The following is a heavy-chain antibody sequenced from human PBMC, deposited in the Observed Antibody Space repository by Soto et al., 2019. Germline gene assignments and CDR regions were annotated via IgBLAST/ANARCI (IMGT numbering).Heavy chain of an antibody. CDR3: VHIHRELYNYRSFDY. D-gene: IGHD1-1*01. Sequence: SGPTLVNPTETLTLTCSFSGFSLTTSGVGVGWTRQPPGKAPEWLALIFWDDDRRYSPALKTRLTITRDISKNQVVLTVTNMDPVYTATYYCVHIHRELYNYRSFDYWAYGTLVTVSS. V-gene: IGHV2-5*02. CDR2: IFWDDDR. CDR1: GFSLTTSGVG. J-gene: IGHJ4*01.